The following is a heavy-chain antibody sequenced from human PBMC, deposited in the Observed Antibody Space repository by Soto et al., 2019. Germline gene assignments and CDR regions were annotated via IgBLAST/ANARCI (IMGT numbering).Heavy chain of an antibody. J-gene: IGHJ4*02. CDR1: VFTFRNAW. V-gene: IGHV3-15*01. CDR2: IKIKTDGGTT. CDR3: TTPNMTQAN. Sequence: LSCAASVFTFRNAWMSWVRQAPGKGLEWVGRIKIKTDGGTTDYAAPVKGRFTISRDDSKNTLYLQMNSLKTEDTAVYYCTTPNMTQANWGQGTLVTVSS.